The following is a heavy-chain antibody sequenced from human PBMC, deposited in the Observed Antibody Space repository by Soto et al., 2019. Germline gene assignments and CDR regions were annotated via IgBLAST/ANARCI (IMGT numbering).Heavy chain of an antibody. CDR2: ISGSGGST. D-gene: IGHD3-16*02. CDR3: AKDSITFGGVIVIPFGQS. J-gene: IGHJ4*02. V-gene: IGHV3-23*01. CDR1: GFTFSSYA. Sequence: EVQLLESGGGLVQPGGSLRLSCAASGFTFSSYAMSWVRQAPGKGLEWVSAISGSGGSTYYADSVKGRFTISRDNSKNTLYLQMNNLRAEDTAVYYCAKDSITFGGVIVIPFGQSWGQGTLVTVSS.